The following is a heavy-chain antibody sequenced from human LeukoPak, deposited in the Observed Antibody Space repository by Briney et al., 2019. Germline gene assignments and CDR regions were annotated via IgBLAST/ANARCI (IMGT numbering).Heavy chain of an antibody. V-gene: IGHV1-18*04. CDR3: ARDRTSGSQFDY. CDR2: ISAYNGNT. D-gene: IGHD1-26*01. CDR1: GNTFTGYY. Sequence: GASVKVSCKASGNTFTGYYLHWVRQAPGQGLEWMGWISAYNGNTNYAQKLQGRVTMTTDTSTSTAYMELRSLRSDDTAVYYCARDRTSGSQFDYWGQGTLVTVSS. J-gene: IGHJ4*02.